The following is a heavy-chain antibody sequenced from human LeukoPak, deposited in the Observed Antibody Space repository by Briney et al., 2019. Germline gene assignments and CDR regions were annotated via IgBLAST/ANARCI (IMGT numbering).Heavy chain of an antibody. D-gene: IGHD3-3*01. CDR2: IYTSGST. J-gene: IGHJ5*02. Sequence: SETLSLTCTVSGGSISSYYWSWIRQPAGKGLEWIVRIYTSGSTNYNPSLKSRVTMSVDTSKNQFSLKLSSVTAADTAVYYCARGRGSDYDFWSGYPSDSPMWFDPWGQGTLVTVSS. CDR1: GGSISSYY. CDR3: ARGRGSDYDFWSGYPSDSPMWFDP. V-gene: IGHV4-4*07.